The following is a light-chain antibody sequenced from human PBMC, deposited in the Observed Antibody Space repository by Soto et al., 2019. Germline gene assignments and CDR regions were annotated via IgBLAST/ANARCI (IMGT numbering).Light chain of an antibody. Sequence: QSVLTQPPSVSGAPGQRVTISCTGSSSNIGAYYDVHWYQQLPGTAPKLLIYGNSNRPSGVPDRFSGSKSGTSASLAITGLQAEEEADYFCHSYDTSLSGSVFGGGTKVTVL. CDR1: SSNIGAYYD. J-gene: IGLJ2*01. CDR2: GNS. CDR3: HSYDTSLSGSV. V-gene: IGLV1-40*01.